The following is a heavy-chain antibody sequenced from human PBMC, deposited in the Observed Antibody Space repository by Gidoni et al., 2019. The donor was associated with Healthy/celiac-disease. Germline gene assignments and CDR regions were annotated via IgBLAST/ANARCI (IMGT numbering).Heavy chain of an antibody. CDR3: ARDHQRYFYWLSLFAPRYGMDV. Sequence: QVQLVQSGAEVKKPGASVKVSCKAYGDTCTGCYQQGRRQAPGQGLEWMGWINPNSGGTNYAQKFQGRFTMPRYTSISTAYLELSRLRSDDTAVYYCARDHQRYFYWLSLFAPRYGMDVWGQGTTVTVSS. J-gene: IGHJ6*02. CDR1: GDTCTGCY. D-gene: IGHD3-9*01. V-gene: IGHV1-2*02. CDR2: INPNSGGT.